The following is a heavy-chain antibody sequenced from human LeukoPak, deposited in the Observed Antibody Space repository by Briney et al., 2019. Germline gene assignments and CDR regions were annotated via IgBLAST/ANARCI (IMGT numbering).Heavy chain of an antibody. CDR3: ARAGRRDFWSGDHWYFDL. V-gene: IGHV1-69*13. Sequence: SVKVSCKVSGGTFSSYAISWVRQAPGQGLEWMGGIIAMFGTVHYAQKFQGRVTITADESTSIVYMELSSLRSEDTAVYYCARAGRRDFWSGDHWYFDLWGRGTLVTVSS. D-gene: IGHD3-3*01. CDR2: IIAMFGTV. J-gene: IGHJ2*01. CDR1: GGTFSSYA.